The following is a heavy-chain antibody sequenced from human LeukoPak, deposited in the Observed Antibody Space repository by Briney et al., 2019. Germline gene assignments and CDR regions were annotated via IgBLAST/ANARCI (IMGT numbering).Heavy chain of an antibody. Sequence: PSETLSLTCAVSGGSISSSNWWSWVRQPPGKGLEWIGVIYHSGSTNSHPSLKSRVTISVDKYKNQFSLKLSSVTAADTAVYYGSGSYYYYGMDVWGKGTTVTVSS. V-gene: IGHV4-4*02. D-gene: IGHD1-26*01. CDR2: IYHSGST. J-gene: IGHJ6*04. CDR3: SGSYYYYGMDV. CDR1: GGSISSSNW.